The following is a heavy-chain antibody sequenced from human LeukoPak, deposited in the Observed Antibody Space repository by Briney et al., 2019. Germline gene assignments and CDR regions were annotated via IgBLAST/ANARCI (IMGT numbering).Heavy chain of an antibody. CDR2: IYYSGST. CDR3: ARVFGGPVSRRFDP. Sequence: SETLSLTCTVSGGSIGTYYWSWIRQPPGKGLEWIGYIYYSGSTTYNPSLKSRVTISVDTSKNRFSLKLSSVTAADTAMYYCARVFGGPVSRRFDPWGQGTLVTVSS. D-gene: IGHD4-23*01. J-gene: IGHJ5*02. CDR1: GGSIGTYY. V-gene: IGHV4-59*08.